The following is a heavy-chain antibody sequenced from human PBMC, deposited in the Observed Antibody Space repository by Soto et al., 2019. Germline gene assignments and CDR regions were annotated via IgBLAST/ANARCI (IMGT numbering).Heavy chain of an antibody. CDR2: TYYRSKWYN. Sequence: PSQTLSLTCAISGDSVSSNTATWNWIRQSPSRGLEWLGRTYYRSKWYNDYAVSVKSRVTINPDTSKHQFSLHLNSVTPEDTAVYYCARGRDVYNSWAFDSWGQGTLVTVSS. D-gene: IGHD1-1*01. CDR3: ARGRDVYNSWAFDS. J-gene: IGHJ4*02. V-gene: IGHV6-1*01. CDR1: GDSVSSNTAT.